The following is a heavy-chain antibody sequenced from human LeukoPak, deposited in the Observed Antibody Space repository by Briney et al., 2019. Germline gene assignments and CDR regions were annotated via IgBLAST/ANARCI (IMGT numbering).Heavy chain of an antibody. Sequence: GGSLRLSCAASGFTVSSNYMSWVRQAPGKGLEWVSVIYSGGSTYYADSVKGRFTISRDNSKNTLYLQMNSLRAEDTAVYYCARDAKKRGYSGYDLDYWGQGTLVTVSS. CDR2: IYSGGST. D-gene: IGHD5-12*01. V-gene: IGHV3-53*01. CDR3: ARDAKKRGYSGYDLDY. CDR1: GFTVSSNY. J-gene: IGHJ4*02.